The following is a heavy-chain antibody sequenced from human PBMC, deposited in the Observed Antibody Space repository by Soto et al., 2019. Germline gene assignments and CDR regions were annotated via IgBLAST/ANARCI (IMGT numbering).Heavy chain of an antibody. D-gene: IGHD3-10*01. CDR2: INHSGST. J-gene: IGHJ6*02. CDR1: GGSISSSSYY. CDR3: ARVSGIYYYGMDV. Sequence: TSETLSLTCTVSGGSISSSSYYWGWIRQPPGKGLEWIGEINHSGSTNYNPSLKSRVTISVDTSKNQFSLKLSSVTAADTAVYYCARVSGIYYYGMDVWGQGTTVTVSS. V-gene: IGHV4-39*07.